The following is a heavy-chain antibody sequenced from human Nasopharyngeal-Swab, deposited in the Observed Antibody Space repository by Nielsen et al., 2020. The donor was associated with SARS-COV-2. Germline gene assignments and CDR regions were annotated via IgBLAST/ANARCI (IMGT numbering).Heavy chain of an antibody. Sequence: GGSLRLSWAASGFTFDDYAMHWVRQAPGKGLEWVSGISWNSGSIGYADSVKGRFTISRDNAKNSLYLQMNSLRAEDTALYYCAKDSSPAAADYYYMDVWGKGTTVTVSS. V-gene: IGHV3-9*01. J-gene: IGHJ6*03. CDR3: AKDSSPAAADYYYMDV. D-gene: IGHD2-2*01. CDR2: ISWNSGSI. CDR1: GFTFDDYA.